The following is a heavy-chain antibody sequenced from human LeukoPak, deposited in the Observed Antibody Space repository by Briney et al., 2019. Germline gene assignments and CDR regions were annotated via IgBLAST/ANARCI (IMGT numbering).Heavy chain of an antibody. D-gene: IGHD2/OR15-2a*01. Sequence: SVKVSCMPSPGTFSSYAISWVRQAPGQGLEWMGSVIPIFGSASYGQNFQDRVTITADESTNTAYLDLSSLRSDDTAVYYGARAHGTFYYYYYMDVWGKGTTVTVSS. CDR2: VIPIFGSA. CDR3: ARAHGTFYYYYYMDV. V-gene: IGHV1-69*13. J-gene: IGHJ6*03. CDR1: PGTFSSYA.